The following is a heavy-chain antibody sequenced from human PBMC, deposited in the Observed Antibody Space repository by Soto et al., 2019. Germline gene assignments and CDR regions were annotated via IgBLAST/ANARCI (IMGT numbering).Heavy chain of an antibody. Sequence: GGSLRLSCAAPGFTCXXXXXXXXXXXXXXXXXXVSAISGRGGTTYYADSVKGRFTISRDNSKNTLYLQMNSLXAEDTAVYYCAIAKPHSVLRYFDWLSPFDYWGQGTLVTVSS. CDR1: GFTCXXXX. V-gene: IGHV3-23*01. CDR3: AIAKPHSVLRYFDWLSPFDY. CDR2: ISGRGGTT. D-gene: IGHD3-9*01. J-gene: IGHJ4*02.